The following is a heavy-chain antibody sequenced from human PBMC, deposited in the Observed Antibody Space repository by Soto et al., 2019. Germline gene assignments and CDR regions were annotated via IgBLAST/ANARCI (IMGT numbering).Heavy chain of an antibody. V-gene: IGHV1-18*04. CDR1: GYTFTSYG. D-gene: IGHD3-3*01. CDR3: ARTKYDFWSGYYVWGGAVVDYYYGMDV. Sequence: ASVKVSCKASGYTFTSYGISWVRQAPGQGLEWMGWISAYNGNTNYAQKLQGRVTMTTDTSTSTAYMELRSLRSDDTAVYYCARTKYDFWSGYYVWGGAVVDYYYGMDVWGQGTTVTVSS. CDR2: ISAYNGNT. J-gene: IGHJ6*02.